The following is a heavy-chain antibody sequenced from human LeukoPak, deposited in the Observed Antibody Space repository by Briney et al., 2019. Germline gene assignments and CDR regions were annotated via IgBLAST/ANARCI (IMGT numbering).Heavy chain of an antibody. Sequence: SERLSLTCTVSGGPISSHYWSWVRQPPGKGLEWVGYIYYSGSKNNNRSLKRRVTISVEKSKNQFSLKRRSVDAADTAVYYCARVSYYCSSTRFYSDFDPWGQGTLVTVSS. CDR2: IYYSGSK. CDR3: ARVSYYCSSTRFYSDFDP. CDR1: GGPISSHY. V-gene: IGHV4-59*11. J-gene: IGHJ5*02. D-gene: IGHD2-2*01.